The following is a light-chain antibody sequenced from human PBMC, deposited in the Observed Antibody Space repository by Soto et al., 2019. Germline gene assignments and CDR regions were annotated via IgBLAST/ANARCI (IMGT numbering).Light chain of an antibody. CDR1: SSDIGRYNL. Sequence: QSALTQPASVSGSPGQSITMSFTGTSSDIGRYNLVSWYQQYPGEAPKLIIYEVNRRPSGISDRFSGSKSGNTASLTISGLQAEDEALFYCSSYTFCTTPVVFGGGTKLTVL. CDR3: SSYTFCTTPVV. V-gene: IGLV2-23*02. J-gene: IGLJ2*01. CDR2: EVN.